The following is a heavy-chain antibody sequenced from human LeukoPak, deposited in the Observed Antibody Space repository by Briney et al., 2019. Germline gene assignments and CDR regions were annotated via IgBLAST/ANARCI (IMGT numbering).Heavy chain of an antibody. CDR3: ARGYVPPYCSGGSCYSGHFEY. CDR1: GFTVSSNY. CDR2: IYSGGST. D-gene: IGHD2-15*01. J-gene: IGHJ4*02. Sequence: GGSLRLSCAASGFTVSSNYMSWVRQAPGKGLEWVSVIYSGGSTYYADSVKGRFTISRDNSKNTLYLQMNILRAEDTAVYYCARGYVPPYCSGGSCYSGHFEYWGQGTLDTVSS. V-gene: IGHV3-53*01.